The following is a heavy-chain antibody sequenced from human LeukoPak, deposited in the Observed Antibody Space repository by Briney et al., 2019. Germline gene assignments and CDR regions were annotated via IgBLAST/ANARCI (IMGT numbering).Heavy chain of an antibody. V-gene: IGHV3-7*03. Sequence: GGSLRLSCAASGLTFSSYWMNWARQAPGKGLEWVASINHNGNVNYYADSVKGRFTISRDNAKNSLYLQMNRLRAEDTALYYCAKDREFGYSYYDAFDIWGQGTMVTVSS. CDR1: GLTFSSYW. D-gene: IGHD5-18*01. CDR3: AKDREFGYSYYDAFDI. CDR2: INHNGNVN. J-gene: IGHJ3*02.